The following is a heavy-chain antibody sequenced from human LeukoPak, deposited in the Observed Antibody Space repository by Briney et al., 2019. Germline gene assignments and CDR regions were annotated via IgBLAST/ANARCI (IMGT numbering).Heavy chain of an antibody. CDR1: GFTFSSYT. CDR3: ARAPDYYYTDV. CDR2: ISSSSYI. V-gene: IGHV3-21*01. J-gene: IGHJ6*03. Sequence: GGSLRLSCAASGFTFSSYTVNWVRQAPGKGLEWVSSISSSSYIYYADAVKGRFTISRDNAKNSLYLQMNSLRAEDTAVYYCARAPDYYYTDVWGKGTTVTVSS.